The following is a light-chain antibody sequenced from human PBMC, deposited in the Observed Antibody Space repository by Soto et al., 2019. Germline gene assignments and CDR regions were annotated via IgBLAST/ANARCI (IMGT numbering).Light chain of an antibody. V-gene: IGLV2-14*01. CDR1: SSDVGSYTY. CDR2: EVN. CDR3: SSYTSSSTLYV. J-gene: IGLJ1*01. Sequence: QSVLTQPASVSGSPRQSITISCTGASSDVGSYTYVSWYQQHPGKAPKLMIYEVNNRPSGVSNRFPGSKSGNTASLTISGLQAEDEADYYCSSYTSSSTLYVFGTG.